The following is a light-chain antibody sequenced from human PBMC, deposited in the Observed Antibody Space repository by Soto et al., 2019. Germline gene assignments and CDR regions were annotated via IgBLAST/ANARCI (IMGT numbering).Light chain of an antibody. CDR2: EVS. CDR3: SSYTSETTVL. Sequence: QSALTQPASVSGSPGQSITISCTGTSGDVGGYNYVSWYQQHPGKVPKLIIYEVSKRPSGVSNRFSGSKSGNTASLTISGLQGEDESHYYCSSYTSETTVLFGGGTKLTVL. V-gene: IGLV2-14*01. CDR1: SGDVGGYNY. J-gene: IGLJ2*01.